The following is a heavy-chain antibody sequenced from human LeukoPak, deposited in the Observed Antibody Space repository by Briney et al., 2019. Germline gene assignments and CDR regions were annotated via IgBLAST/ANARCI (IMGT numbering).Heavy chain of an antibody. D-gene: IGHD2-15*01. CDR3: ARARGRIRGGSRIWFDP. CDR1: GGSFSSYY. Sequence: SETLSLTCAVYGGSFSSYYWSWIRQPPGKGLEWIGEINHSGSTNYNPSLKSRVTISVDTSKNQFSLKLSSVTAADTAVYYCARARGRIRGGSRIWFDPWGQGTLVTVSS. J-gene: IGHJ5*02. CDR2: INHSGST. V-gene: IGHV4-34*01.